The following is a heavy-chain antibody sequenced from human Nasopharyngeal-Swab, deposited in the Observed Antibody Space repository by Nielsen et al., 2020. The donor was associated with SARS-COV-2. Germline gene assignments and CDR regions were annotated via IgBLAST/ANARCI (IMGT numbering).Heavy chain of an antibody. Sequence: WVRQAPGQRLEWIGWIVVGSGNTNYAQKFQERVTITRDMSTSTAYMELSSLRSEDTAVYYCAADRAAAGTGVMDVWGQGTTVTVSS. V-gene: IGHV1-58*01. CDR2: IVVGSGNT. J-gene: IGHJ6*02. CDR3: AADRAAAGTGVMDV. D-gene: IGHD6-13*01.